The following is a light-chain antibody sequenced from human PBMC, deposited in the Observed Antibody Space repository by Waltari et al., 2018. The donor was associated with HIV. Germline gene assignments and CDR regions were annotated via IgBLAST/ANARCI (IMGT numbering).Light chain of an antibody. CDR2: EGI. CDR3: CSYAGSSNWV. V-gene: IGLV2-23*01. J-gene: IGLJ3*02. CDR1: SSDVGSYNL. Sequence: QSALTQPASVSGSPGQSITTSCTGSSSDVGSYNLVSWYQQHPGKAPKLMIYEGIKRPSGVSKRFSGSKSGNTASLTISGLQAEDEADYYCCSYAGSSNWVFGGGTKLTVL.